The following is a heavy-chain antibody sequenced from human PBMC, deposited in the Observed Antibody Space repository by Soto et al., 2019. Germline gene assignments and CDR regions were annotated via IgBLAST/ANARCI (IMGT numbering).Heavy chain of an antibody. CDR1: GYSFTTYN. V-gene: IGHV1-46*01. Sequence: ASVKVSCKESGYSFTTYNLHWVRQAPGQGLEWMGIINPSVGSTTYAQNFQDRVTMTRDTSTTTVYMELSSLRSEDTAVYYCARARDMDVWGQGTTVTVSS. CDR2: INPSVGST. J-gene: IGHJ6*02. CDR3: ARARDMDV.